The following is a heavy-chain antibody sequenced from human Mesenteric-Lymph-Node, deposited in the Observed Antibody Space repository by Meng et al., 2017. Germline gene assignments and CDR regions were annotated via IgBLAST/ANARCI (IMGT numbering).Heavy chain of an antibody. CDR1: VGYTAWLSSY. CDR3: VISSHN. J-gene: IGHJ4*02. Sequence: EKCPALDNPLCDLAPNRTRLVGYTAWLSSYVGWVRQPPGKGLECIGSIYYRGSTTYNPSLKSQISMSVDMSKNQFSLKVNSVTAADTAIYYCVISSHNWGQGTLVTVSS. D-gene: IGHD3-3*02. CDR2: IYYRGST. V-gene: IGHV4-39*07.